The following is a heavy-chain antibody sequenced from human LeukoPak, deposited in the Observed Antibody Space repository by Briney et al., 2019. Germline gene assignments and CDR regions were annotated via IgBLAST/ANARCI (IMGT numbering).Heavy chain of an antibody. Sequence: ASVKVSCKASGYSFTNCGISWVRQAPGQGLEWMGWISVFNGNANFAPKLQDRVTLTTDASTSTAYMELRSLRSDDTAVYYCARDERSAAAGSAYYLDSWGQGTPVTVSS. J-gene: IGHJ4*02. CDR3: ARDERSAAAGSAYYLDS. CDR2: ISVFNGNA. D-gene: IGHD6-13*01. V-gene: IGHV1-18*01. CDR1: GYSFTNCG.